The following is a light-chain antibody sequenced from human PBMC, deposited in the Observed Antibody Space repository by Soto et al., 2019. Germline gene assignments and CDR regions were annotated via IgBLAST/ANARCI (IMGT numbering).Light chain of an antibody. CDR2: NDN. Sequence: QSVLTQPPSVSGAPGQRVTISCNGSSSNIGAGYDVHWYQQLPGTAPKLLLYNDNNRPSGVPDRISGSKSGTSASLDITGLQAEDEDEYYCQAYDSSLSGYVFGTGTKLTVL. CDR1: SSNIGAGYD. V-gene: IGLV1-40*01. CDR3: QAYDSSLSGYV. J-gene: IGLJ1*01.